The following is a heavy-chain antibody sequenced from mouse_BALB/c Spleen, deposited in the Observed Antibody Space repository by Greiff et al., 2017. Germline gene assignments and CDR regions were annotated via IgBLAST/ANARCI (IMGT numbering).Heavy chain of an antibody. D-gene: IGHD3-1*01. Sequence: EVQGVESGGGLVQPGGSRKLSCAASGFTFSSFGMHWVRQAPEKGLEWVAYISSGSCTIYYADTVKGRFTISRDNPKNTLFLQMTSLRSEDTAMYYCARSGLYAMDYWGQGTSVTVSS. J-gene: IGHJ4*01. CDR1: GFTFSSFG. V-gene: IGHV5-17*02. CDR3: ARSGLYAMDY. CDR2: ISSGSCTI.